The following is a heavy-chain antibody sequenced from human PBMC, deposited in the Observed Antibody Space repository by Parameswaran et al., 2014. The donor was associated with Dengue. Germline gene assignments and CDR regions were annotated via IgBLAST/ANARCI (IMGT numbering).Heavy chain of an antibody. D-gene: IGHD4-17*01. CDR3: TTLTPVTP. J-gene: IGHJ5*02. CDR2: IKSKTKGETT. V-gene: IGHV3-15*01. Sequence: WIRQPPGKGLEWVGRIKSKTKGETTDYAAPVKGRFTISRDDSKNTLYLQMNSLKTEDTAVYYCTTLTPVTPWGQGTLVTVSS.